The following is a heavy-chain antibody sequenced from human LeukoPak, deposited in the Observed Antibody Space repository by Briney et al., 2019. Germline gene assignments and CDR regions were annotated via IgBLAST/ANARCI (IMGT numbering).Heavy chain of an antibody. CDR1: GYTFINYG. V-gene: IGHV1-18*01. CDR3: ARRVDSSGYYYAN. D-gene: IGHD3-22*01. J-gene: IGHJ4*02. Sequence: ASVKVSCKASGYTFINYGISWVRQAPGQGLEWMGWISAYTGNTNYAQKLQGRVTMTTDTSTSTAYIELRSLRSDDTAVYYCARRVDSSGYYYANWGQGTLVTVSS. CDR2: ISAYTGNT.